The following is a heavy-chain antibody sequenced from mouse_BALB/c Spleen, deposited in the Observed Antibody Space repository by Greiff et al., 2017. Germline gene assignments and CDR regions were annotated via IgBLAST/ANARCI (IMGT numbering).Heavy chain of an antibody. CDR3: ARSLTTSYAMDY. V-gene: IGHV14-3*02. CDR2: IDPANGNT. D-gene: IGHD1-1*01. J-gene: IGHJ4*01. CDR1: GFNIKDTY. Sequence: VQLQQSGAELVKPGASVKLSCTASGFNIKDTYMHWVKQRPEQGLEWIGRIDPANGNTKYDPKFQGKATITADTSSNTAYLQLSSLTSEDTAVYYCARSLTTSYAMDYWGQGTSVTVSS.